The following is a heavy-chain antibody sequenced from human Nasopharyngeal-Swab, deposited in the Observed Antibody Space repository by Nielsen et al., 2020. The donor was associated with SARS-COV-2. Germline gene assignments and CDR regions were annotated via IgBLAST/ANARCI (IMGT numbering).Heavy chain of an antibody. D-gene: IGHD2-2*01. CDR1: GFTFSSYS. V-gene: IGHV3-21*01. CDR3: ARDYCSSTSCYDY. J-gene: IGHJ4*02. Sequence: ETLSLTCAASGFTFSSYSMNWVRQAPGKGLEWVSSISSSSSYIYYADSVKGRFTISRDNAKNSLYLQMNSLRAEDTAVYYCARDYCSSTSCYDYWGQGTLVTVSS. CDR2: ISSSSSYI.